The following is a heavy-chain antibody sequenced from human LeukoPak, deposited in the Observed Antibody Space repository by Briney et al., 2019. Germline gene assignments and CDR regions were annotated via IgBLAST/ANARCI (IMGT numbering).Heavy chain of an antibody. CDR1: GFTFSDSA. J-gene: IGHJ6*02. V-gene: IGHV3-73*01. CDR3: TKDHYYAIDV. Sequence: GGSLRLSCAASGFTFSDSAMNWARQASGKGLEWVGHMRNRAQNYATTYAASVKGRFTISRDESKNTAYLQMNSLDSEDTAVYYCTKDHYYAIDVWGQGTTVTVSS. CDR2: MRNRAQNYAT.